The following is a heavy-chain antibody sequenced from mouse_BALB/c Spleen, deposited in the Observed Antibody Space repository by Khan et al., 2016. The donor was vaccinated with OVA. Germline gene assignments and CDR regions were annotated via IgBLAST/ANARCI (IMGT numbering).Heavy chain of an antibody. CDR1: GDSITSGY. CDR2: IIYTGYT. V-gene: IGHV3-8*02. J-gene: IGHJ3*01. Sequence: EVQLQESGPSLVKPSQTLSLTCSVTGDSITSGYWNWIRKFPGNKLEYMGYIIYTGYTYYNPSLPSRISITRHTPKNQHYLQLTSVTDADTATYYCARSTYRYAFVYWGQGTLVTVSA. D-gene: IGHD2-12*01. CDR3: ARSTYRYAFVY.